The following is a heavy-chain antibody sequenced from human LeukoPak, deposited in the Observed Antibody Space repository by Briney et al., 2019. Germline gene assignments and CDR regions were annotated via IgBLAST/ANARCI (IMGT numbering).Heavy chain of an antibody. D-gene: IGHD3-22*01. Sequence: GRSLRLSCAASGFAFSSYAMHWVRQAPGKGLEWVAVISYDGSNKYYADSVKGRFTISRDNSKNTLYLQMNSLRAEDTAVYYCASPFLYYYDSSGYYSDAFDIWGQGTMVTVSS. CDR2: ISYDGSNK. J-gene: IGHJ3*02. CDR1: GFAFSSYA. CDR3: ASPFLYYYDSSGYYSDAFDI. V-gene: IGHV3-30-3*01.